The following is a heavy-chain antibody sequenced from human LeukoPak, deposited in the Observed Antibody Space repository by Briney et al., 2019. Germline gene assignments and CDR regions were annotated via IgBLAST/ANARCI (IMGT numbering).Heavy chain of an antibody. D-gene: IGHD1-26*01. CDR1: GFTFSSYS. J-gene: IGHJ3*01. Sequence: GGSLRLSCAASGFTFSSYSMTWVRQAPGKGLEWVSYISSSSSTIYYADSVKGRFTISRDNAKNSLYLQMNSLRAEDTAVYYCAKGGELPHNAFDVWGQGTMVTVSS. CDR2: ISSSSSTI. CDR3: AKGGELPHNAFDV. V-gene: IGHV3-48*04.